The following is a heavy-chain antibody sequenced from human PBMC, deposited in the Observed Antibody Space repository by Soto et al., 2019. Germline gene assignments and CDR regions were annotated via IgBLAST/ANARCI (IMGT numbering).Heavy chain of an antibody. J-gene: IGHJ4*02. D-gene: IGHD6-19*01. CDR2: VYYSGGT. Sequence: QVQLQESGPGLVKPSRTLSLTCTVTGGSVSSCDCYWSWIRQYPGKGLEWIGYVYYSGGTYYNPSLKSRATISLDTSKNQFSLNLSSVTAADTAVYYCARDSGVAAAIDFWGQGTLVTVSS. CDR1: GGSVSSCDCY. CDR3: ARDSGVAAAIDF. V-gene: IGHV4-31*03.